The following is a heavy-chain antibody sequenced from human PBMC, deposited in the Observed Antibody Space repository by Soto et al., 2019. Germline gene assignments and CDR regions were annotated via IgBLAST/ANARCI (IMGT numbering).Heavy chain of an antibody. CDR2: ISGGGGNT. J-gene: IGHJ4*02. D-gene: IGHD6-19*01. V-gene: IGHV3-23*01. CDR3: AKDTYGSGWTLDS. Sequence: DVQLLESGGGVVQSGGSLRLSCSASGFAFSDYSMHWVRQAPGKGAEWVSAISGGGGNTYYAGSVNGRFTISSDNSRNTLYLQMHSLRDDDTALYYCAKDTYGSGWTLDSWGQGTRATVSS. CDR1: GFAFSDYS.